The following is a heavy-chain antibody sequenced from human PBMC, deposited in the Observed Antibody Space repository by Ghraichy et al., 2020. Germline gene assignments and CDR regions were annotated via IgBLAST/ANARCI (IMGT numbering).Heavy chain of an antibody. CDR2: ISSRSTYI. J-gene: IGHJ6*02. CDR3: ARDRMDIIVVPADYYYYAMDV. V-gene: IGHV3-21*06. CDR1: GFTFSDYS. D-gene: IGHD2-2*03. Sequence: GGSLRLSCAASGFTFSDYSVHWVRQAPGRGLEWVSSISSRSTYIYYADSVKGRFTISRDNAKNSLNLQMSSLRAEDTGVYYCARDRMDIIVVPADYYYYAMDVWSHGTTVTVSS.